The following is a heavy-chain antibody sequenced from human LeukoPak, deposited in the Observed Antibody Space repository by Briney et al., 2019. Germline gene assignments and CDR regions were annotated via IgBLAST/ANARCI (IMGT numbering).Heavy chain of an antibody. CDR2: VNPNTGNT. V-gene: IGHV1-8*01. Sequence: ASVKVSCKACVYTFTSYDINCVRQDTGQGLEWMGGVNPNTGNTGYAQKFQGRVTMTRNTSISTAYMELSSLRSEDTAVYYCARAWVISRLGDAFDIWGQGTMVTVSS. CDR3: ARAWVISRLGDAFDI. CDR1: VYTFTSYD. J-gene: IGHJ3*02. D-gene: IGHD7-27*01.